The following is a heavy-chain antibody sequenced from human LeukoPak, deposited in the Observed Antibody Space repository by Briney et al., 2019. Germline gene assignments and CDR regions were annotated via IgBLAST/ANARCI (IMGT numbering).Heavy chain of an antibody. V-gene: IGHV4-34*01. D-gene: IGHD6-19*01. CDR1: GGSFSGYY. CDR2: INHSGST. J-gene: IGHJ3*02. Sequence: SETLSLTCAVYGGSFSGYYLSWIRQPPGKGLEWIGEINHSGSTNYNPSLKSRVTISVDTSKNQFSLKLSSVTAADTAVYYCARGRWQWLVRGAFDIWGQGTMVTVSS. CDR3: ARGRWQWLVRGAFDI.